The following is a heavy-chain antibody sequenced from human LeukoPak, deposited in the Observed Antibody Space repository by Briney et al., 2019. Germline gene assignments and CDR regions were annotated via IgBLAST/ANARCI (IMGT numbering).Heavy chain of an antibody. J-gene: IGHJ4*02. V-gene: IGHV3-23*01. CDR2: ISYNGGST. CDR3: AKNPVRAYYDSSGYPLRMDYFDY. D-gene: IGHD3-22*01. Sequence: GGSLKLSCAASGFTFSSYALSWVRQAPGKGLEWVSTISYNGGSTYYADSVKGRFTVSRDNSRNTLYLQMNRLRAEDTAVYSCAKNPVRAYYDSSGYPLRMDYFDYWGQGTLVTVSS. CDR1: GFTFSSYA.